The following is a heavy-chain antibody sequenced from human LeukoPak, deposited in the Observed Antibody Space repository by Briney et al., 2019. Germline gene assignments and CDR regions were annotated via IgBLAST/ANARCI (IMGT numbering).Heavy chain of an antibody. V-gene: IGHV4-39*01. CDR1: GGSISSSNYY. CDR2: IYYSGST. CDR3: ARYSSSAPFDY. D-gene: IGHD6-6*01. Sequence: SETLSLTCTVSGGSISSSNYYWAWIRQPPGKGLEWIGSIYYSGSTYYNPSLKSRVTISVDTSKNQFSLKLSSVTTADTAVHYCARYSSSAPFDYWGQGTLVTVSS. J-gene: IGHJ4*02.